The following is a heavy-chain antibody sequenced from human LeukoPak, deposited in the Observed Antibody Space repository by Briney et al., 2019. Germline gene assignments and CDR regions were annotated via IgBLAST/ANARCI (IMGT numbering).Heavy chain of an antibody. CDR1: GGSISSYY. CDR3: ARASYYGSGSYIDY. J-gene: IGHJ4*02. CDR2: IYYSGST. Sequence: SETLSLTCTVSGGSISSYYWSWIRQPPGKGLEWIGYIYYSGSTNYNPSLKSRVTISVDTSKNQFSLKLSSVTAADTAVYYCARASYYGSGSYIDYWGQGTLVTVSS. D-gene: IGHD3-10*01. V-gene: IGHV4-59*01.